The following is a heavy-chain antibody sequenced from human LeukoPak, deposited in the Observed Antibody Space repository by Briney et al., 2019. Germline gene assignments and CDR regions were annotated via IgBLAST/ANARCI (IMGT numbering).Heavy chain of an antibody. V-gene: IGHV1-2*04. J-gene: IGHJ4*02. CDR3: ARGWVNYYGSGEGSKFDY. CDR1: GYTFTGYY. D-gene: IGHD3-10*01. CDR2: INPNSGGT. Sequence: ASVKVSCKASGYTFTGYYMHWVRQAPGQGLEWMGWINPNSGGTNYAQKFQGWVTMTRDTSISTAYMELSRLRSDDTAVYYCARGWVNYYGSGEGSKFDYWGQGTLVTVSS.